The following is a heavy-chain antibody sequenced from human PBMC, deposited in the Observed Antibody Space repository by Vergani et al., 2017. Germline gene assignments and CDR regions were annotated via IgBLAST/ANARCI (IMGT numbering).Heavy chain of an antibody. CDR2: IRYDGSNK. Sequence: VQVLESGGGVVQPGGSLRLSCAASGFPFSSYGMHWVRQAPGKGLEWVAFIRYDGSNKYYADSVKGRFTISRDNSKNTLYLQMNSLRAEDTAVYYCAKDRAAGTLDYWGQGTLVTVSS. J-gene: IGHJ4*02. V-gene: IGHV3-30*02. CDR3: AKDRAAGTLDY. CDR1: GFPFSSYG. D-gene: IGHD6-13*01.